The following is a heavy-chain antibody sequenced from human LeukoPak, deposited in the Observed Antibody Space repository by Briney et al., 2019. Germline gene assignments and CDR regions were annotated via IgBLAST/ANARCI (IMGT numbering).Heavy chain of an antibody. CDR1: GGSFSGYY. Sequence: SETLSLTCAVYGGSFSGYYWSWIRQPPGKGLEWIWEINHSGSTNYNPSLKSRVTISVDTSKNQFSLKLSSVTAADTAVYYCARGGYRSSTSCYMAVWFDPWGQGTLVTVSS. D-gene: IGHD2-2*02. J-gene: IGHJ5*02. V-gene: IGHV4-34*01. CDR3: ARGGYRSSTSCYMAVWFDP. CDR2: INHSGST.